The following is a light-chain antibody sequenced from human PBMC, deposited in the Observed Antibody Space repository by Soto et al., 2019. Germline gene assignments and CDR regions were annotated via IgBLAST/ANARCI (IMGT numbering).Light chain of an antibody. J-gene: IGLJ2*01. CDR1: SSSIGTHT. Sequence: VLTQPPSATGAPGQRGTISCTGSSSSIGTHTVNWYQQLPETAPKLLIYSNNQRPSGVPDRFSGSKSGTSASLAISGLQSEDEADYYCAAWDDSRNGVLFGGGTKVTVL. V-gene: IGLV1-44*01. CDR2: SNN. CDR3: AAWDDSRNGVL.